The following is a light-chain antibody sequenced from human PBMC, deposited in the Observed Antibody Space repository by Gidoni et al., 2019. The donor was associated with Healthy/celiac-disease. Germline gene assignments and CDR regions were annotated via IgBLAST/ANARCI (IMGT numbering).Light chain of an antibody. J-gene: IGKJ1*01. CDR2: GAS. CDR1: QSVSSSY. CDR3: QQYGSSPLT. V-gene: IGKV3-20*01. Sequence: EIVLTHSPGTLSLSPGESATLSCRASQSVSSSYLAWYQQKPGQAPRLLIYGASSRATGIPDRFSGSGSGTDFNLTISRLEHEDFAVYYCQQYGSSPLTFGQGTKVEIK.